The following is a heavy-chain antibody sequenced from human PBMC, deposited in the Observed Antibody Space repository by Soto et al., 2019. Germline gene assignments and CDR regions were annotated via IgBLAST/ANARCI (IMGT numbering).Heavy chain of an antibody. CDR1: GGSISSYY. CDR3: ARHSNEYRKSLDY. J-gene: IGHJ4*02. V-gene: IGHV4-59*08. D-gene: IGHD1-1*01. CDR2: IYYTGST. Sequence: SETLSLTCTVSGGSISSYYWSWIRQPPGKGLEWIGYIYYTGSTNYNPSLKSRVTISVDTSKNQFSLKLSSVTAADTAVYYCARHSNEYRKSLDYWGQGTLVTVSS.